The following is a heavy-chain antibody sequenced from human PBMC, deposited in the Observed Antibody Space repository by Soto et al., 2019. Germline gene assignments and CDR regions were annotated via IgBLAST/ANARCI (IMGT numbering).Heavy chain of an antibody. J-gene: IGHJ4*02. Sequence: QVQLVQSGAEVKKPGSSVNVSCKTSGGTFSSYAISWVRQAPGQGLEWMGGIIPIFSTANYAQKFQGRVTITAVESTSTAYMELSSLRSEDTAVYYCARGHDSSGYLGHWGQGTLVTVSS. CDR1: GGTFSSYA. D-gene: IGHD3-22*01. V-gene: IGHV1-69*12. CDR2: IIPIFSTA. CDR3: ARGHDSSGYLGH.